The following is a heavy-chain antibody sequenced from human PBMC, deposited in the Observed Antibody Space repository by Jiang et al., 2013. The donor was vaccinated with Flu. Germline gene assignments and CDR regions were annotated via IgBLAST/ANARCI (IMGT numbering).Heavy chain of an antibody. J-gene: IGHJ4*02. CDR2: INPGGSS. V-gene: IGHV4-61*02. CDR3: ARHTYSSGADY. D-gene: IGHD6-19*01. Sequence: GSGLVKPSQTLSLICTVSGDSISSGSYYWSWIRQPAGKGLEWIGRINPGGSSNYNPSLKSRVTISVDTSKNQFSLKLSSVTAADTAVYYCARHTYSSGADYWGQGTLVTVSS. CDR1: GDSISSGSYY.